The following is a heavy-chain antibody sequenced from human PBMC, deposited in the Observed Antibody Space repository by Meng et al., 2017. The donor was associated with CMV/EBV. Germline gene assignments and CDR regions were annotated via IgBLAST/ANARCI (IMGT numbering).Heavy chain of an antibody. Sequence: QGQLKHWGAGLLKTSETLSLTWAVYGGSFSGYYWSWIRQPPGKGLEWIGEINHSGSTNYNPSLKSRVTISVDTSKNQFSLKLSSVTAADTAVYYCARESMVRGEDWGQGTLVTVSS. V-gene: IGHV4-34*01. CDR1: GGSFSGYY. D-gene: IGHD3-10*01. CDR3: ARESMVRGED. J-gene: IGHJ4*02. CDR2: INHSGST.